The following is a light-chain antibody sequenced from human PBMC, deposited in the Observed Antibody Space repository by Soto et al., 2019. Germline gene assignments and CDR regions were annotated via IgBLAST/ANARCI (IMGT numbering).Light chain of an antibody. CDR3: QQYNSYSGYT. V-gene: IGKV1-5*01. CDR1: QSISSW. Sequence: DIQMTQSPSTLYASVGDRVTITCRASQSISSWLAWYQQKPGKAPKLLIYDASSLESGVPSRFSGSGSGTEFTLTISSLQPYDFATYYCQQYNSYSGYTFGQGTKLEIK. J-gene: IGKJ2*01. CDR2: DAS.